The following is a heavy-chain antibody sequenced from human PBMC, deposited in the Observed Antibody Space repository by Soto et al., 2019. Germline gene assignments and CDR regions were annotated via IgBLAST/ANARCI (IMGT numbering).Heavy chain of an antibody. CDR1: GFTFGDYA. V-gene: IGHV3-49*03. D-gene: IGHD2-15*01. J-gene: IGHJ1*01. Sequence: GGSLRLSCTASGFTFGDYAMSWFRQAPGKGLEWVGFIRSKAYGGTTEYAASVKGRFTISRDDSKSIAYLQMNSLKTEDTAMYYCTTDIVVVVAATPGSSAFQHWGQGTLVTVSS. CDR2: IRSKAYGGTT. CDR3: TTDIVVVVAATPGSSAFQH.